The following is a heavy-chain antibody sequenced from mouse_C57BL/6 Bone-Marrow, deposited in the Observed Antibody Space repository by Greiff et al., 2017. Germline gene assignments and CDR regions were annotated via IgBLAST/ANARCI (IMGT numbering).Heavy chain of an antibody. Sequence: QVQLQQSGAELAKPGASVKLSCKASGYTFTSYWMHWVKQSPGKGLEWIGYINPSSGYTKYNQKFKDKATLTADKSSSTAYMQLSSLTYEDSAVYYCAGLYSKSFAYWGQGTLVTVSA. CDR3: AGLYSKSFAY. J-gene: IGHJ3*01. D-gene: IGHD2-5*01. CDR1: GYTFTSYW. CDR2: INPSSGYT. V-gene: IGHV1-7*01.